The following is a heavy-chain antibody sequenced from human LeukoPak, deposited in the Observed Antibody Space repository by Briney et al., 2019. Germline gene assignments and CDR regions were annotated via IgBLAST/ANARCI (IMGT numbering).Heavy chain of an antibody. J-gene: IGHJ4*02. CDR2: IKSKTDGGTT. Sequence: PGWSVTLSCAASRFTLRSAWKNWVRRGPGKGLEKVGRIKSKTDGGTTDHAALVKGRFTISRDDSKNTVYLQMKSLEIEDTAVYYCATRLYWGQGTLVTVSS. CDR3: ATRLY. V-gene: IGHV3-15*01. CDR1: RFTLRSAW.